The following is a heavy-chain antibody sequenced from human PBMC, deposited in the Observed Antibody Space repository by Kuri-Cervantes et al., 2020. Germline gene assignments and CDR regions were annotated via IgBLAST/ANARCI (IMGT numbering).Heavy chain of an antibody. CDR3: ARDCVMGSSSWYGVRETQYYYYYYGMDV. Sequence: ASVKVSCKASGYTFTSYDINWVRQATGQGLEWMGWMNPNSGNTGYAQKFQGRVTMIRNTSISTAYMELSRLRSDDTAVYYCARDCVMGSSSWYGVRETQYYYYYYGMDVWGQGTTVTVSS. CDR1: GYTFTSYD. J-gene: IGHJ6*02. V-gene: IGHV1-8*01. CDR2: MNPNSGNT. D-gene: IGHD6-13*01.